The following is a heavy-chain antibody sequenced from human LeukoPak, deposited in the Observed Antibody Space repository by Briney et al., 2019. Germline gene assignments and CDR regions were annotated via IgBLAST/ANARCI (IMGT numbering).Heavy chain of an antibody. CDR2: IKQDGSEK. Sequence: PGGSLRLSCAASGFTFRDYWMSWVRQAPGRGLEWVANIKQDGSEKYYVDSVKGRFTISRDNAKNSLYLQVNSLRAEDTAVYYCAREEAWGQGTLVTVSS. CDR1: GFTFRDYW. J-gene: IGHJ4*02. CDR3: AREEA. V-gene: IGHV3-7*01.